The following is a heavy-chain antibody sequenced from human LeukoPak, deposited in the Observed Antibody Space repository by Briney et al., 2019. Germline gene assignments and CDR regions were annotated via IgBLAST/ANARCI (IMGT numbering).Heavy chain of an antibody. CDR1: XYSFXSXW. J-gene: IGHJ4*02. Sequence: KXSXYSFXSXWIGXXXXVPGXXXXXMVFINPGDSDTRYSPSFQGQVTISADKSITTAYLQWSSLKASDTAMYYCARQWALSNPVDYWGQGTLVTVSS. V-gene: IGHV5-51*01. CDR3: ARQWALSNPVDY. CDR2: INPGDSDT. D-gene: IGHD4-11*01.